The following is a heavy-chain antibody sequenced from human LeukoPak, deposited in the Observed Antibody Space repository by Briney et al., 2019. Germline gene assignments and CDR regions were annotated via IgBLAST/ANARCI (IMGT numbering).Heavy chain of an antibody. J-gene: IGHJ5*02. CDR3: AREAAKPYDFWSGTNWFDP. V-gene: IGHV1-69*04. D-gene: IGHD3-3*01. CDR1: GGTFSSYA. CDR2: IIPIFGIA. Sequence: ASVKVSCKASGGTFSSYAISWVRQAPGQGLEWTGRIIPIFGIANYAQKFQGRVTITADKSTSTAYMELSSLRSEDTAVYYCAREAAKPYDFWSGTNWFDPWGQGTLVTVSS.